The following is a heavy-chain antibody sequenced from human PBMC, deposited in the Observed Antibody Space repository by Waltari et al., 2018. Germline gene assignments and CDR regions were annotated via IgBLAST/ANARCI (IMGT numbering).Heavy chain of an antibody. V-gene: IGHV1-69-2*01. J-gene: IGHJ3*02. D-gene: IGHD1-26*01. CDR1: GYTFTDYY. Sequence: EVQLVQSGAEVKKPGATVKISCKVSGYTFTDYYMHWVQQAPGKGLEWMGLVDPEDGETMYAEKCPGRVTIPADTSTDTAYMELSSLRSEDTAVYYCAIPRVGATLRSRYDAFDIWGQGTMVTVSS. CDR3: AIPRVGATLRSRYDAFDI. CDR2: VDPEDGET.